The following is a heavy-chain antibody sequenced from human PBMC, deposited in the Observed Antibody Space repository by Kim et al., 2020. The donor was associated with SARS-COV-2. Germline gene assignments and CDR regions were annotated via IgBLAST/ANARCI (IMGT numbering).Heavy chain of an antibody. Sequence: SETLSLTCTVSGGSISSGGYYWSWIRQHPGKGLEWIGYIYYSGSTYYNPSLKSRVTISVDTSKNQFSLKLSSVTAADTAVYYCARDGYCSGGSCRGTFDYWGQGTLVTVSS. D-gene: IGHD2-15*01. J-gene: IGHJ4*02. V-gene: IGHV4-31*03. CDR3: ARDGYCSGGSCRGTFDY. CDR1: GGSISSGGYY. CDR2: IYYSGST.